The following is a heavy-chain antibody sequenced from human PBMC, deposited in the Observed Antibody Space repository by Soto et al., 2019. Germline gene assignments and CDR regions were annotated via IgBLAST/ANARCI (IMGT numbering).Heavy chain of an antibody. J-gene: IGHJ4*02. CDR2: IYYSGST. CDR3: ARAFTLVRPVIHTPYFDY. V-gene: IGHV4-31*03. Sequence: SGTLSLTCTVSGGSISSGGYYWSWIRQHPGKGLEWIGYIYYSGSTYYNPSLKSRVTISVDTSKNQFSLKLSSVTAGDTAVYYCARAFTLVRPVIHTPYFDYSGRGTLVTVSS. CDR1: GGSISSGGYY. D-gene: IGHD3-10*01.